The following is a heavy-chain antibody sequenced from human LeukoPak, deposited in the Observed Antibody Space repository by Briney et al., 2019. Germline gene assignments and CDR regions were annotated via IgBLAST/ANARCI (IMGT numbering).Heavy chain of an antibody. J-gene: IGHJ4*02. CDR3: AKDYYDYVWGSYPFDY. V-gene: IGHV3-30*18. Sequence: PGRSLRLSCAASGFTFSSYGMHWVRHAPGKGLEWEAVISYDGSNKYYADSVKGRFTISRDNSKNTLYLQMNSLRAEDTAVYSCAKDYYDYVWGSYPFDYWGQGTLVTVSS. D-gene: IGHD3-16*02. CDR1: GFTFSSYG. CDR2: ISYDGSNK.